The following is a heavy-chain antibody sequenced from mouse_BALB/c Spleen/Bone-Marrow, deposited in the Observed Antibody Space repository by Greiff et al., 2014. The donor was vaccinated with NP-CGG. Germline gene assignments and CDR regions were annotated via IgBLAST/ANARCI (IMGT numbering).Heavy chain of an antibody. CDR2: IDPANGNT. Sequence: VQLKESGAELVKPGASVKLSCTASGFNIKDTYMHWVKQRPEQGLEWIGRIDPANGNTKYDPKFHGKATITADTSSNTAYLQLSSLTSEDTAVYYCARWGKLGRGYFDVWGAGTTVTVSS. CDR1: GFNIKDTY. V-gene: IGHV14-3*02. CDR3: ARWGKLGRGYFDV. J-gene: IGHJ1*01. D-gene: IGHD4-1*01.